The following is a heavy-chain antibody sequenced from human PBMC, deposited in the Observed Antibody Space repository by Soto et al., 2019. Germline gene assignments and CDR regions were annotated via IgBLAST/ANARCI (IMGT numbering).Heavy chain of an antibody. CDR1: GGSISSSFW. V-gene: IGHV4-4*02. D-gene: IGHD2-15*01. CDR2: VYHSGTT. Sequence: QVQLQESGPGLVKPSETLSLTCAVSGGSISSSFWWSWVRQPPGKGLEWIGEVYHSGTTNYNPSLTSRVTISVDKSKKQFARKLTPATAADTAVYYCATLRCSGGSCYSNYFDYWGQGILVTVSS. J-gene: IGHJ4*02. CDR3: ATLRCSGGSCYSNYFDY.